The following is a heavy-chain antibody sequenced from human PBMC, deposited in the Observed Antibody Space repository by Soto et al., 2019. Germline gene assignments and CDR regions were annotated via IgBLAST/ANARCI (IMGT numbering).Heavy chain of an antibody. J-gene: IGHJ4*02. CDR1: GFTFSSYA. CDR3: AKAYYGSGTYPLLPLDY. D-gene: IGHD3-10*01. V-gene: IGHV3-23*01. Sequence: PGGSLRLSCAASGFTFSSYAMNWVRQAPGKGLEWVSVISGSGGSTYYADSVKGRFTISRDNSKNTLYVQMNSLRAEDTAVYYCAKAYYGSGTYPLLPLDYWGQGTLVTVSS. CDR2: ISGSGGST.